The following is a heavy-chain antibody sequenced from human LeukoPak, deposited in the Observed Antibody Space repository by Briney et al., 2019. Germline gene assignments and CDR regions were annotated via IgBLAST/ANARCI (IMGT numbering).Heavy chain of an antibody. J-gene: IGHJ5*02. CDR2: INPSGGST. Sequence: ASVKVSCKASGYTFTSYYMHWVRQAPGQGLEWMGIINPSGGSTSYAQKFQGRVTMTRDTSTSTVYMELSSLRSEDTAVYYCARDPRLRYFDWLTLEHNWFDPWGQGTLVTVSS. CDR3: ARDPRLRYFDWLTLEHNWFDP. D-gene: IGHD3-9*01. CDR1: GYTFTSYY. V-gene: IGHV1-46*01.